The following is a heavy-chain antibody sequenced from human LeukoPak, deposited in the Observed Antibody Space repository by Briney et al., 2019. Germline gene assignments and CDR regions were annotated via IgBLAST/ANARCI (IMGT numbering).Heavy chain of an antibody. D-gene: IGHD3-22*01. CDR2: ISYDGSNK. J-gene: IGHJ1*01. V-gene: IGHV3-30*04. Sequence: GGSLRLSCAASGFTFSSYAMHWVRQAPGKGLEWVAVISYDGSNKYYADSVKGRFTISRDNSKNTLYLQMNSLRAEDTAVYYCARDQGYYDSSGYPYFQHWGQGTLVTVSS. CDR1: GFTFSSYA. CDR3: ARDQGYYDSSGYPYFQH.